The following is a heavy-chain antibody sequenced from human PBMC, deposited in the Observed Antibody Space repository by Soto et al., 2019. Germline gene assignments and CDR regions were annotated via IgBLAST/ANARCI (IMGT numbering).Heavy chain of an antibody. J-gene: IGHJ4*02. Sequence: QVQLVQSGAEVKKPGSSVKVSCKASGGTFSTYTISWVRQAPGQGLEWMGRIIPILGIANYAQKFQGRVTTTADKSTSTASMELSSLRSEDTAVYSWASRSTVVVAATEAFDYWGQGTLVTVSS. CDR2: IIPILGIA. D-gene: IGHD2-15*01. CDR3: ASRSTVVVAATEAFDY. CDR1: GGTFSTYT. V-gene: IGHV1-69*02.